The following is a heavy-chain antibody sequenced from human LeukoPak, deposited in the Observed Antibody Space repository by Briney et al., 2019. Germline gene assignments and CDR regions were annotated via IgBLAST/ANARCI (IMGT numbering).Heavy chain of an antibody. Sequence: GGLRLSCAASGFTFSTYSMNWVRQAPGKGLEWVSSISSSSTYIYYADSVKGRFAISRDNAKNSLYLQMNSLRAEDTAVYYCARDSSGWYEGAFDIWGQGTMVTVSS. V-gene: IGHV3-21*04. J-gene: IGHJ3*02. CDR1: GFTFSTYS. CDR2: ISSSSTYI. D-gene: IGHD6-19*01. CDR3: ARDSSGWYEGAFDI.